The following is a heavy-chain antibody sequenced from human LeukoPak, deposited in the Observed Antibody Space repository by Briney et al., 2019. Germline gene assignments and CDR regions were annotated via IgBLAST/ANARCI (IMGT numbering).Heavy chain of an antibody. Sequence: KTSETLSLTCTVSGGSISTYYWSWIRQPAGKGLEWIGYIYYSGSTNYNPSLKSRVTISVDTSKNQFSLKLSSVTAADTALYYCARKRYSSGYYHFDYWGQGTLVTVSS. D-gene: IGHD3-22*01. CDR2: IYYSGST. CDR3: ARKRYSSGYYHFDY. V-gene: IGHV4-59*01. CDR1: GGSISTYY. J-gene: IGHJ4*02.